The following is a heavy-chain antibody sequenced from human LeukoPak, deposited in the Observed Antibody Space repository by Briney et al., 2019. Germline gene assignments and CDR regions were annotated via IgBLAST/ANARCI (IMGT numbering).Heavy chain of an antibody. J-gene: IGHJ4*02. Sequence: GGSLRLSCEASGFTFSNYWMSWVRQAPGKGLEWLANIKEDGSEEYYVDSVKGRFTISRDGSRNLFFLHMTNLSPEDGAVYYCARLLPASRHYFDYWGQGTPVTVSS. D-gene: IGHD2-15*01. CDR3: ARLLPASRHYFDY. CDR2: IKEDGSEE. CDR1: GFTFSNYW. V-gene: IGHV3-7*05.